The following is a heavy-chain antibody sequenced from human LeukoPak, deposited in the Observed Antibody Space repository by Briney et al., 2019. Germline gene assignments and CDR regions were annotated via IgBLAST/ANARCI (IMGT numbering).Heavy chain of an antibody. CDR2: IYYSGST. D-gene: IGHD1-26*01. CDR1: GGSISSYC. CDR3: ASMPIVGATVDWFDP. Sequence: SETLSLTCTVSGGSISSYCWSWIRQPPGKGPEWIGYIYYSGSTNYNPSLKSRVTISVDTSKNQFSLKLSSVTAADTAVYYCASMPIVGATVDWFDPWGQGTLVTVSS. V-gene: IGHV4-59*01. J-gene: IGHJ5*02.